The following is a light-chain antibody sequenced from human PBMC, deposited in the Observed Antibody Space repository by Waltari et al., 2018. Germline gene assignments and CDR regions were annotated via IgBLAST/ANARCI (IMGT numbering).Light chain of an antibody. CDR2: QDT. J-gene: IGLJ2*01. Sequence: QSVLTQPPSASGTPGQRVSVSCSERSSTIGNNYVYWYQVLPGTAPKLVIYQDTKRPSWVPDRFTASKSGASASLAISGLRSGDEADYFCSSWDDSLNGVVFGGGTTVTVL. V-gene: IGLV1-47*01. CDR1: SSTIGNNY. CDR3: SSWDDSLNGVV.